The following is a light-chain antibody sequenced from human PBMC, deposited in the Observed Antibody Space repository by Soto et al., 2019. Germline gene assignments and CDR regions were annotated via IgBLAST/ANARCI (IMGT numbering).Light chain of an antibody. CDR2: GAS. CDR1: ESVGSN. CDR3: QQYGSSVFT. V-gene: IGKV3-15*01. Sequence: EIVMTQSPATLSVSPGERATLSCRASESVGSNLAWYQQKPGQAPRLLIHGASKRATGIPARFSGSGSGTEFTLTISSLQSEDFAVYYCQQYGSSVFTFGQGTKLEIK. J-gene: IGKJ2*01.